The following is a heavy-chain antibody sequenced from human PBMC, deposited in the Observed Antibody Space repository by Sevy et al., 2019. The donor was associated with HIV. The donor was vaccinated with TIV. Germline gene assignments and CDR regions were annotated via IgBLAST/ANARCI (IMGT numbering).Heavy chain of an antibody. D-gene: IGHD3-3*01. CDR3: ARVGLRFLEWLPHYGMDV. CDR1: GFSFSDYY. J-gene: IGHJ6*02. V-gene: IGHV3-11*01. CDR2: ISTYGSTI. Sequence: GGSLRLSCAASGFSFSDYYMTWIRQAPGKGLEWVSYISTYGSTIYYADSVKGRFTISRENARNSLSLQMNSLRAEDTAVYYCARVGLRFLEWLPHYGMDVWGQGTTVTVSS.